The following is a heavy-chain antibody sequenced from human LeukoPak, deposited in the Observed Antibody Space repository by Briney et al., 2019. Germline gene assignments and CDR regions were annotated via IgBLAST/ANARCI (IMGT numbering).Heavy chain of an antibody. CDR3: ARVTGSGYHGADSYAFDI. CDR1: GYTFTGYY. J-gene: IGHJ3*02. CDR2: INPNSGGT. D-gene: IGHD3-22*01. V-gene: IGHV1-2*02. Sequence: ASVKVSCKASGYTFTGYYMHWVRQAPGQGLEWMGWINPNSGGTNYAQKFQGRVTMTRDASISTAYMELSRLRSDDTAVYYCARVTGSGYHGADSYAFDIWGQGTMVTVSS.